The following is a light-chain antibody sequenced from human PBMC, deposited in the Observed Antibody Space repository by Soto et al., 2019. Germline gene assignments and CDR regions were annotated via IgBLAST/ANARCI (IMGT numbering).Light chain of an antibody. CDR2: DAS. Sequence: EVVLTQSPGTLSLSPGERATLSCRASQSVSTSFLAWYQQKPGQAPRLLLYDASNRATGIPARFSGTGSGTDFALTIASLEPQDFAVYYWQHRSNWPPPVTFGQGTRLEI. J-gene: IGKJ5*01. CDR1: QSVSTSF. V-gene: IGKV3-11*01. CDR3: QHRSNWPPPVT.